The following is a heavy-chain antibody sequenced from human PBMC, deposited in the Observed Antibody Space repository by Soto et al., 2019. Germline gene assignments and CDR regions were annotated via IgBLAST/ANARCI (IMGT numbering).Heavy chain of an antibody. J-gene: IGHJ4*02. CDR2: IYYSGST. V-gene: IGHV4-39*01. CDR1: GGSISSSSYH. Sequence: SETLSLTCTVSGGSISSSSYHWGWIRQPPGKGLEWIGSIYYSGSTYYNPSLKSRVTISVDTSKNQFSLKLSSVTAADTAVYYCARLPGYSSSWYVPAPMWKTTFDYWGQGTLVTVSS. CDR3: ARLPGYSSSWYVPAPMWKTTFDY. D-gene: IGHD6-13*01.